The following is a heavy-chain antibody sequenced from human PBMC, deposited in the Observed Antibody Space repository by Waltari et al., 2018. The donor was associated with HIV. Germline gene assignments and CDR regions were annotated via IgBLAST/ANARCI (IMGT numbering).Heavy chain of an antibody. D-gene: IGHD4-17*01. CDR1: GFILSNNF. CDR3: ARGGDNGDINF. Sequence: EVHLVDSGGGLVQPGVSLRLSRPASGFILSNNFMTGVRQAPGKGLEWVSVIYISDNAYYADSVEGRFAISRDNSKNTVFLQMNSLRTEDTAMYYCARGGDNGDINFWGHGTLVTVSS. J-gene: IGHJ4*01. V-gene: IGHV3-66*02. CDR2: IYISDNA.